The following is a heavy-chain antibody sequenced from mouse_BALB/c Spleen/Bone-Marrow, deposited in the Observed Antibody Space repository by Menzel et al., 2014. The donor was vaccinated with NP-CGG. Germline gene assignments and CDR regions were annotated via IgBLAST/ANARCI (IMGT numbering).Heavy chain of an antibody. CDR2: INPYNGDT. CDR1: GYVFCGYF. V-gene: IGHV1-20*02. Sequence: VQLQQSGLELVKPGVSVKISCKASGYVFCGYFMNWAVQGQGKSLDWIGRINPYNGDTFYNQKFKDKSTLTEDKSYSSTHMELRSLASEDSAVYYCTRVTSNWYFDVWGAGTTVTVSS. CDR3: TRVTSNWYFDV. J-gene: IGHJ1*01. D-gene: IGHD2-12*01.